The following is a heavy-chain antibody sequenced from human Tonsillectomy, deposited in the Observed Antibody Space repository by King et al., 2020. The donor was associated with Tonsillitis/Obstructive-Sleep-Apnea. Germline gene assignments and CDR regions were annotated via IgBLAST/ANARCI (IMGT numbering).Heavy chain of an antibody. CDR3: ARSTMFGVVITPLYFDY. CDR1: GGSFSGYY. CDR2: INHSGSS. D-gene: IGHD3-3*01. V-gene: IGHV4-34*01. Sequence: VQLQQWGAGLLKPSETLSLTCAVYGGSFSGYYWSWIRQPPGKGLEWIGEINHSGSSNFNPSLKSRVTISVYTSKNQFSLNLSSVTAADTAIYYCARSTMFGVVITPLYFDYWGQGTLVTVSS. J-gene: IGHJ4*02.